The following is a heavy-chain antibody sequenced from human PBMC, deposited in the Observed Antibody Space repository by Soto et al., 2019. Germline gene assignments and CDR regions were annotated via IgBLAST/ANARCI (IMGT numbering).Heavy chain of an antibody. V-gene: IGHV4-31*01. J-gene: IGHJ4*02. CDR1: GGSISSGGYY. Sequence: QVQLQESGPGLVKPSQTLSLTCTVSGGSISSGGYYWSWIRQHPGKGLEWIGYIYYSGSTSYNPSLTGPLTIXXAXPXXQLSLKVSSVTAADTAVYYCARDGGYGSGSYRFDYWGQGTLVTVSS. CDR3: ARDGGYGSGSYRFDY. CDR2: IYYSGST. D-gene: IGHD3-10*01.